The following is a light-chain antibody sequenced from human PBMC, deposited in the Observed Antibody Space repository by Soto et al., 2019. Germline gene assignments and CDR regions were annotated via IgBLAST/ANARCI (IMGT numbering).Light chain of an antibody. CDR2: EVS. J-gene: IGLJ2*01. Sequence: QSALTQPASVSGSPGQSITISCTGTSSDVGGYNYVSWYQQHPGKAPKLMIYEVSNRPSGVSNRFSGSKSGKTASLTISGLQDEDEADHYCSSYTRSSTLVCGGGTKLTVL. CDR3: SSYTRSSTLV. CDR1: SSDVGGYNY. V-gene: IGLV2-14*01.